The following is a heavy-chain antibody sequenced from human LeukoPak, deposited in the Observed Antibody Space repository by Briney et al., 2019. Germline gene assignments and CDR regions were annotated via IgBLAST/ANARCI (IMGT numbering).Heavy chain of an antibody. V-gene: IGHV4-34*01. CDR2: ITHSGST. Sequence: PSETLSLTCAVSGGSLSGYYWSWIRQPPGKGLEWIGEITHSGSTNYNPSLKSRVTISVDTSKNQVSLRLSSVTAADTAVYYCARDSSSWNNFDHWGQGTPVTVSS. CDR3: ARDSSSWNNFDH. D-gene: IGHD6-13*01. CDR1: GGSLSGYY. J-gene: IGHJ4*02.